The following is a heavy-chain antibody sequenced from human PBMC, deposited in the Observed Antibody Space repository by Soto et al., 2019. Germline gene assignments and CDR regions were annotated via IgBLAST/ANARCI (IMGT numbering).Heavy chain of an antibody. CDR1: GSTFSSYA. J-gene: IGHJ4*02. CDR3: VKGEYYYDSSGYYPFDH. CDR2: ISTNGGST. Sequence: GGSLRLSCSASGSTFSSYAMHWVRQAPGKGLEYVSSISTNGGSTHYADSVKGRFTISRDNSKNTQYLQMSSLRADDTAVYYCVKGEYYYDSSGYYPFDHWGQGT. V-gene: IGHV3-64D*06. D-gene: IGHD3-22*01.